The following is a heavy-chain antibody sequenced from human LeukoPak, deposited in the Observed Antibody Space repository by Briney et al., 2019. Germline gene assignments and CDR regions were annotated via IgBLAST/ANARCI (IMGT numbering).Heavy chain of an antibody. CDR3: AKDRRITIFGVAYYYYYGMDV. CDR2: IKQDGGEK. J-gene: IGHJ6*02. Sequence: PGGSLRLSCAASGFTFSSSWMTWVRQAPGKGLEWVANIKQDGGEKYYVDSVKGRFTISRDNAKNSLYLQMNSLRADDTAVYYCAKDRRITIFGVAYYYYYGMDVWGQGTTVTVSS. D-gene: IGHD3-3*01. CDR1: GFTFSSSW. V-gene: IGHV3-7*03.